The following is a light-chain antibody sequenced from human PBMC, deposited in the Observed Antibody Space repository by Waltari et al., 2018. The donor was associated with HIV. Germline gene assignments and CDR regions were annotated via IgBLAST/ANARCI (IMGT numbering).Light chain of an antibody. CDR3: SSYTSSSPYA. CDR2: DVS. J-gene: IGLJ1*01. CDR1: SRDGGGYKT. V-gene: IGLV2-14*03. Sequence: QFAPTPPGSGSWAPGPANHISCPGTSRDGGGYKTFCWYQQHPGKAPKLMIYDVSNRPSGVSNRFSGSKSGNTASLTISGLQAEDEADYYCSSYTSSSPYAFGTGTKVTVL.